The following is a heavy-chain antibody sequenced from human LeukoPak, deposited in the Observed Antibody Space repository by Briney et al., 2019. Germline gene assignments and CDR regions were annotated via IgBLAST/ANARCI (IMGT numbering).Heavy chain of an antibody. Sequence: GGSLRLSCAASGFTFDDYGMSWVRQAPGKGLEWVSGINWNGGSTGYADSVKGRFTISRDNAKNSLYLQMNSLRAEDTALYHCARSLPAAYFDYWGQGTLVTVSS. CDR1: GFTFDDYG. J-gene: IGHJ4*02. CDR2: INWNGGST. CDR3: ARSLPAAYFDY. V-gene: IGHV3-20*01. D-gene: IGHD2-2*01.